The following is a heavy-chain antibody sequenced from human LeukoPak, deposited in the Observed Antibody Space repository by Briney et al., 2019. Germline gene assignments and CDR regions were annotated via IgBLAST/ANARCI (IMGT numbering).Heavy chain of an antibody. J-gene: IGHJ4*02. CDR2: IYYSGNT. V-gene: IGHV4-39*01. Sequence: PGGSLRLSCAASGFAFSSYWMIWVRQAPGKGLEWIGSIYYSGNTYYNASLKSQVSISIDTSKNQFSLKLSSVTAADTAVYYCARHPSGSYNRIDYWGQGTLVTVSS. CDR3: ARHPSGSYNRIDY. D-gene: IGHD1-26*01. CDR1: GFAFSSYW.